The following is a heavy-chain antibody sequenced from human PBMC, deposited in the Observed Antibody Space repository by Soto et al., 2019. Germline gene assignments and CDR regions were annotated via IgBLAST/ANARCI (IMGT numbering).Heavy chain of an antibody. CDR2: NYYSGIT. Sequence: QVQLQESGPGLVKPSQTLSLTCTVSGGSISSGGYYWTWIRQHPGKGLEWIGYNYYSGITYYNPSFKSRVTISLDTSKNQFSLKLSSVTAADTAVYYCARGSSIAGLYYGMDVWGQGTTVTVS. J-gene: IGHJ6*02. V-gene: IGHV4-31*03. D-gene: IGHD6-6*01. CDR3: ARGSSIAGLYYGMDV. CDR1: GGSISSGGYY.